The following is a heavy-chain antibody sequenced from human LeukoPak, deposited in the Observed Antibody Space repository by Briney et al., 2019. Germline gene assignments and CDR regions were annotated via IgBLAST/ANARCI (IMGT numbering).Heavy chain of an antibody. Sequence: PSETLSLTCVVFGYSINSGYHWGWIRQPPGRGLEWIGSIHRSGSTYYNPSLKGRVTISVDTSKNHFSLRLSSVTAADTAVYYCARRNWNSDFWGQGTLVTVSS. CDR2: IHRSGST. J-gene: IGHJ4*02. CDR3: ARRNWNSDF. V-gene: IGHV4-38-2*01. CDR1: GYSINSGYH. D-gene: IGHD1-1*01.